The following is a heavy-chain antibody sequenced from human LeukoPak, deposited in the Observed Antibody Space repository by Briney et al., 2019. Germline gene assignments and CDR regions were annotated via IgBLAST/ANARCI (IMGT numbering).Heavy chain of an antibody. J-gene: IGHJ4*02. CDR2: ISSSSRYI. CDR1: GFTFSSYS. V-gene: IGHV3-21*01. D-gene: IGHD3-10*01. Sequence: GGSLRLSCAASGFTFSSYSMNWVRQAPGKGLEWVSSISSSSRYIYYADSVKGRFTISRDNAKNSLYLQMNSLRAEDTAVYYCVLGESTRPFDYWGQGTLVTVSP. CDR3: VLGESTRPFDY.